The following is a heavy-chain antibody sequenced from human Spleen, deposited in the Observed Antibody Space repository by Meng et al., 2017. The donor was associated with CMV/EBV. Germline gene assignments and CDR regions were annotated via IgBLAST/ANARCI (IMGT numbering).Heavy chain of an antibody. CDR1: GGSFSGYY. CDR2: INHSGST. D-gene: IGHD3-3*01. Sequence: GSLRLSCAVYGGSFSGYYWSWIRQPPGKGLEWIGEINHSGSTNYNPSLKSRVTISVDTSKNQFSLKLSSVTAADTAVYYCARVRGITIFGVVIMSWFDPWGQGTLVTVSP. V-gene: IGHV4-34*01. CDR3: ARVRGITIFGVVIMSWFDP. J-gene: IGHJ5*02.